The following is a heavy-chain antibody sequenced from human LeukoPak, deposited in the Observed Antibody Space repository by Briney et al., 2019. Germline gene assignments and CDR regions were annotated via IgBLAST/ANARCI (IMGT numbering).Heavy chain of an antibody. CDR3: ARALLRSTDYYFDY. D-gene: IGHD4-17*01. V-gene: IGHV1-8*01. J-gene: IGHJ4*02. Sequence: ASVKVSCKASGYTFTSYDINWVRQATGQGLEWMGWMNPNSGNTGYAQKFQGRVTMTRNTSISTAYMELSSLRSEDTAVYYCARALLRSTDYYFDYWGQGTLVTVSS. CDR1: GYTFTSYD. CDR2: MNPNSGNT.